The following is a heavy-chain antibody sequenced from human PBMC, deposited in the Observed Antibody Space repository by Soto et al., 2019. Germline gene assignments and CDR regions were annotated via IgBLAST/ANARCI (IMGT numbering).Heavy chain of an antibody. CDR2: INHSGST. V-gene: IGHV4-34*08. D-gene: IGHD3-9*01. CDR1: DGNSVDHG. CDR3: AQTYYNSLTGSYIDV. Sequence: VYDGNSVDHGWRWLIKHTGKGLEWIGEINHSGSTNYNPSLKSRVTISVDTSKNQFSLKLSSVTAADTAVDDGAQTYYNSLTGSYIDVWVQGTLVT. J-gene: IGHJ4*02.